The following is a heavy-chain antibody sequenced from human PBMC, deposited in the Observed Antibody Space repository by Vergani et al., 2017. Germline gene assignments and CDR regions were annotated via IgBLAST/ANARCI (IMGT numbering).Heavy chain of an antibody. V-gene: IGHV3-53*01. CDR1: GFTVSSNY. D-gene: IGHD2-2*01. J-gene: IGHJ6*03. CDR2: IYSGGST. Sequence: EVQLVESGGGLVQPGGSLRLSCAASGFTVSSNYMSWVRQAPGKGLEWVSVIYSGGSTYYADSVKGRFTISRDNSKNTLYLQMNSLRAEDTAVHYCARDRRYCSSTSCFYYYYYMDVWGKGTTVTVSS. CDR3: ARDRRYCSSTSCFYYYYYMDV.